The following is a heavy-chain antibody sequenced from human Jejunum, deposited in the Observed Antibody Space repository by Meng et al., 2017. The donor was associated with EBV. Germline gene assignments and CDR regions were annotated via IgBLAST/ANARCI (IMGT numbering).Heavy chain of an antibody. J-gene: IGHJ5*02. CDR1: GFTFTNYD. CDR3: ARGAQPIDL. CDR2: MNPSNGKT. D-gene: IGHD3-3*01. V-gene: IGHV1-8*01. Sequence: QVQVVQDGAEVKKPGGSVKVACKASGFTFTNYDINWVRQASGQGIEWMGWMNPSNGKTGYAQKFQGRVTMTRDASTSTAYMELSSLRSDDTAVYFCARGAQPIDLWGQGTLVTVSS.